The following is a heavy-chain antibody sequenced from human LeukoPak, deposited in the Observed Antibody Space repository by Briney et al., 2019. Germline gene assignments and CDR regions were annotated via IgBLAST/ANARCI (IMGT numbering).Heavy chain of an antibody. CDR3: AREAPVGDSSGSTYGMDV. Sequence: GASVTVSCTASGYTFTGYYMHWVRQAPGQGLEWMGGIIPIFGTANYAQKFQGRVTITADESTSTAYMELSSLRSEDTAVYYCAREAPVGDSSGSTYGMDVWGQGTTVTVSS. V-gene: IGHV1-69*13. D-gene: IGHD3-22*01. CDR2: IIPIFGTA. J-gene: IGHJ6*02. CDR1: GYTFTGYY.